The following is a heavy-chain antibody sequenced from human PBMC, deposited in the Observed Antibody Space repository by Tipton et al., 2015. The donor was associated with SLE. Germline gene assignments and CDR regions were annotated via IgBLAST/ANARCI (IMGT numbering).Heavy chain of an antibody. CDR1: GGSISSDY. J-gene: IGHJ3*02. D-gene: IGHD6-13*01. CDR2: IYTSGST. V-gene: IGHV4-4*07. Sequence: TLSLTCTVSGGSISSDYWSWMRQPAGKGLEWIGRIYTSGSTDYNPSLKSRVTMSVDPSKNQFSLKLSSVTAADTAVYYCARSGIAAVPSDAFDIWGQGTMVTVSS. CDR3: ARSGIAAVPSDAFDI.